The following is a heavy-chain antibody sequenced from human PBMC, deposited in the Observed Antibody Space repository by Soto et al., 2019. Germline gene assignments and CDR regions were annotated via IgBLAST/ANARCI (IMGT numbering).Heavy chain of an antibody. J-gene: IGHJ4*02. CDR1: GGTFSSYA. CDR2: IIPIFGTA. D-gene: IGHD6-13*01. Sequence: QVQLVQSGAEVKKPGSSVTVSCKASGGTFSSYAISWVRQAPGQGLEWMGGIIPIFGTANYAQKFQGRVTITADESTSTADMELSSLRAEDTAVYYCATGSSWYGLSPKIDYWGQGTLVTV. V-gene: IGHV1-69*01. CDR3: ATGSSWYGLSPKIDY.